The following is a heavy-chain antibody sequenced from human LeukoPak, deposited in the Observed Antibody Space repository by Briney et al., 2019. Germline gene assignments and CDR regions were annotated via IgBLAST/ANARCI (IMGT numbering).Heavy chain of an antibody. V-gene: IGHV1-2*02. CDR1: GYSFTSCW. J-gene: IGHJ4*02. CDR2: MNANSGGT. CDR3: ASQRGRYFDWLPSYYFDY. D-gene: IGHD3-9*01. Sequence: GESLKICCTGSGYSFTSCWIGGVRQAPGQGLWGMGLMNANSGGTNYAQKFQGRVTMNRDTSISTAYMELSRLRSDDTAVYYCASQRGRYFDWLPSYYFDYWGQGTLVTVSS.